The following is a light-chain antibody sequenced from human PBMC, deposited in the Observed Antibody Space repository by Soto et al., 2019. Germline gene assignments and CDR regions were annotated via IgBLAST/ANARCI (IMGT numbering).Light chain of an antibody. CDR3: QQSYSAPHT. J-gene: IGKJ2*01. CDR2: AAS. CDR1: QSISTY. V-gene: IGKV1-39*01. Sequence: DLQMTQSASSLSASVGDRVTITCRASQSISTYLNWYQQKVGKAPKLLIYAASTLQDEVPSRFSGSGSGTDFTLTISSLHPDDFATYYCQQSYSAPHTFGQGTKLEI.